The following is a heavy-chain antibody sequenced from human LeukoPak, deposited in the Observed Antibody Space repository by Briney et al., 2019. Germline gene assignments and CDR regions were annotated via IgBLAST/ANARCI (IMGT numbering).Heavy chain of an antibody. CDR3: AKDSTMIVVITPDY. J-gene: IGHJ4*02. CDR2: ISNGSSYI. V-gene: IGHV3-21*04. Sequence: PGGSLRLSCAASGFTLSRYSMNWVRQAPGKGLEWVSSISNGSSYIYYAGSVKGRFTISRDNSKNTLYLQMNSLRAEDTAVYYCAKDSTMIVVITPDYWGQGTLVTVSS. D-gene: IGHD3-22*01. CDR1: GFTLSRYS.